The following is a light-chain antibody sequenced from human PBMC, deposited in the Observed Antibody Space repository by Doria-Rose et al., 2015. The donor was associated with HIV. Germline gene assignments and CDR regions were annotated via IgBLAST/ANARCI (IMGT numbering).Light chain of an antibody. V-gene: IGKV1-39*01. Sequence: DIQMTQSPSSLSASVGDRVTITCRASQSTGSFLNWYQQKPGKASKLLIYAASSSQNGVPSRFSVSGSGTDFTLTISSLQPEDFATYFCQQSYSTPLAFGGGTKVGIK. CDR3: QQSYSTPLA. CDR2: AAS. J-gene: IGKJ4*01. CDR1: QSTGSF.